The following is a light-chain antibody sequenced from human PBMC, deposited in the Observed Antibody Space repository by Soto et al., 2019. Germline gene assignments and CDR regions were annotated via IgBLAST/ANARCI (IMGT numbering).Light chain of an antibody. CDR3: QQRYSTPSWT. CDR1: QSISSY. J-gene: IGKJ1*01. CDR2: AAS. Sequence: DIQMTQSPSSLSASVGGRVTLTCRASQSISSYLNWYQQKPGKAPKLLIYAASSLQSGVPSRFSGSGSGTDFTLTISSRQPEDFATYYCQQRYSTPSWTFGQGTKVEIK. V-gene: IGKV1-39*01.